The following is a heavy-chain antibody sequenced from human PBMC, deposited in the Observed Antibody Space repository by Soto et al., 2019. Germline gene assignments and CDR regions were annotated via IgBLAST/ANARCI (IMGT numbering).Heavy chain of an antibody. CDR1: GGSISSYY. CDR2: IYYSGST. V-gene: IGHV4-59*08. D-gene: IGHD6-13*01. CDR3: ASFPGYRSSFDY. J-gene: IGHJ4*02. Sequence: SETLSLTCTVSGGSISSYYWSWIRQPPGKGLEWIGYIYYSGSTNYNPSLKSRVTISVDTSKNQFSLKLSSVTAADTAVYYCASFPGYRSSFDYWGQGTLVTVSS.